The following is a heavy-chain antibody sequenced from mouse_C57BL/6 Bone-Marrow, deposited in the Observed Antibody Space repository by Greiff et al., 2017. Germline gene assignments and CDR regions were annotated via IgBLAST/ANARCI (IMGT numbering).Heavy chain of an antibody. V-gene: IGHV14-4*01. CDR2: IDPENGDT. CDR1: GFNIQDDY. Sequence: EVKLQESGAELVRPGASVKLSCTASGFNIQDDYMHWVKQRPEQGLEWIGWIDPENGDTEYASKFQGKATITADTSSNTAYLQLSSLTSEDTAVYYCTIYYGNPFDYWGQGTTLTVSS. J-gene: IGHJ2*01. CDR3: TIYYGNPFDY. D-gene: IGHD2-1*01.